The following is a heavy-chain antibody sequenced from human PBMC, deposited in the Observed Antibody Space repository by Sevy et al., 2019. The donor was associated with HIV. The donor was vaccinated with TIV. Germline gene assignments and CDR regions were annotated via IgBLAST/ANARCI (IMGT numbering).Heavy chain of an antibody. Sequence: GGSLRLSCAASGFTFNSFSMHWVRQAPGKGLEWVATISLDGANDHYADSVKGRFTISRDNSKNSLYLQMNSLRTEDTAVYYCALERLSSNVAEYFQNWGQGTLVTVSS. CDR3: ALERLSSNVAEYFQN. D-gene: IGHD1-1*01. CDR2: ISLDGAND. J-gene: IGHJ1*01. V-gene: IGHV3-30-3*01. CDR1: GFTFNSFS.